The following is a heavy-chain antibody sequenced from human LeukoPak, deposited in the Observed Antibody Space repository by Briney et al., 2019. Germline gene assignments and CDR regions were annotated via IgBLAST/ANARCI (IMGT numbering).Heavy chain of an antibody. J-gene: IGHJ6*03. CDR3: ARGRGSGSCSSTSCYKDYYYMDV. D-gene: IGHD2-2*02. CDR1: GDSVSSNSAA. Sequence: SQTLSLTCAISGDSVSSNSAAWNWIRQSPSRGLEWLGRTYYRSKWYNDYAVSVKSRITINPDTSKNQFSLQLNSVTPEDTAVYYCARGRGSGSCSSTSCYKDYYYMDVWGKGTTVTVSS. CDR2: TYYRSKWYN. V-gene: IGHV6-1*01.